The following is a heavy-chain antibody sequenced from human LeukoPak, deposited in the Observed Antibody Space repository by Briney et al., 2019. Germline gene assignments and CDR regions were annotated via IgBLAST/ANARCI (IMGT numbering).Heavy chain of an antibody. CDR3: ARALSYDFWSGNTWFDP. V-gene: IGHV4-34*01. CDR1: GGSFGGYY. J-gene: IGHJ5*02. CDR2: INQSGTT. D-gene: IGHD3-3*01. Sequence: SETLSLTCEVSGGSFGGYYWSWVRQPPGKGLEWIGEINQSGTTKYNPSLKSRVTVSVDTSKSQFSLKMITVTAVDTAVYYCARALSYDFWSGNTWFDPWGQGILVTVSS.